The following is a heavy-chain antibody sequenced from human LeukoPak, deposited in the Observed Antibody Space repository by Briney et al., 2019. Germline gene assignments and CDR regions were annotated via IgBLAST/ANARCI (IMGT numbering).Heavy chain of an antibody. CDR3: ARLVEDIVVVVAASFDY. V-gene: IGHV4-34*01. J-gene: IGHJ4*02. CDR1: GGSFSGYY. CDR2: INHSGST. Sequence: PSETLSLTCAVYGGSFSGYYWSWIRQPPGKGLEWIGEINHSGSTNYNPSLKSRVTISVDTSKNQFSLKLSSVTAADTAVYYCARLVEDIVVVVAASFDYWGQGTLVTVSS. D-gene: IGHD2-15*01.